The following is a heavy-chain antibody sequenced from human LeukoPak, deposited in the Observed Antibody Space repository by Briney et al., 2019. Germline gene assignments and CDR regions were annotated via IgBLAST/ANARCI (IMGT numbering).Heavy chain of an antibody. CDR3: ARAPYSGSYWAY. Sequence: LSLTCAVYGGSFSGYYWSWIRQPPGKGLEWIGEINHSGSTNYNPSLKSRVTISVDTSKNQFSLKLSSVTAADTAVYYCARAPYSGSYWAYWGQGTLVTVSS. CDR2: INHSGST. J-gene: IGHJ4*02. CDR1: GGSFSGYY. V-gene: IGHV4-34*01. D-gene: IGHD1-26*01.